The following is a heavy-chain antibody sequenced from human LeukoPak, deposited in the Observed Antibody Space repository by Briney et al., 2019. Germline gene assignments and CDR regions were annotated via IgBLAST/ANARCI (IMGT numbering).Heavy chain of an antibody. CDR2: IYYSGST. J-gene: IGHJ6*03. CDR1: GGSISSHY. Sequence: KTSETLSLTCTVSGGSISSHYWSWIRQPPGKGLEWIGYIYYSGSTSYNPSLKSRVTISVDTSKNQFSLKLSSVTAADTAVYYCAHTPQGDSVGYYYYYMDVWGKGTTVTVSS. CDR3: AHTPQGDSVGYYYYYMDV. D-gene: IGHD1-26*01. V-gene: IGHV4-59*11.